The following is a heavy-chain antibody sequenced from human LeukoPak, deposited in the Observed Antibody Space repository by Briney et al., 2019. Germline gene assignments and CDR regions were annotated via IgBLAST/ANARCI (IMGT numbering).Heavy chain of an antibody. CDR1: GGSISSSSYY. CDR2: IYYSGST. J-gene: IGHJ5*02. D-gene: IGHD1-26*01. V-gene: IGHV4-61*05. Sequence: PSETLSLTCTVSGGSISSSSYYWGWIRQPPGKGLKWIGYIYYSGSTNYNPSLKSRVTISVDTSKNQFSLKLSSVTAADTAVYYCARAIAGATTGTWFDPWGQGTLVTVSS. CDR3: ARAIAGATTGTWFDP.